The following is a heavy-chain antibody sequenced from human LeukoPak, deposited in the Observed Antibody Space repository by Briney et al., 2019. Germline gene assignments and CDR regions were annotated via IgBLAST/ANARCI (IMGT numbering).Heavy chain of an antibody. Sequence: SETLSLTCTVSGGSIDTGGYYWSWIRQHPGKGLEWIGYIYYSGITYYNPSLKSRLTMSVDTSKNQFSLKLTSVTAADTAVYYCARDNYGEYVGDAFDIWGQGTMVTVSS. D-gene: IGHD4-17*01. CDR2: IYYSGIT. CDR3: ARDNYGEYVGDAFDI. V-gene: IGHV4-31*03. J-gene: IGHJ3*02. CDR1: GGSIDTGGYY.